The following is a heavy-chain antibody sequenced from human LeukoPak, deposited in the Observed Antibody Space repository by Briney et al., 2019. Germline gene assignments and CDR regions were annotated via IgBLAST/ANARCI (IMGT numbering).Heavy chain of an antibody. V-gene: IGHV4-61*02. CDR3: ARDRGYSSGWYLYYFDY. CDR2: IYSSGST. Sequence: PSETLSLTCTVSGGSISSGSYYWSWIRQPAGKGLEWIGRIYSSGSTNYNPSLKSRVTISVDTSKNQFSLNLSSVTAADTAVYYCARDRGYSSGWYLYYFDYWGQGTLVTVSS. J-gene: IGHJ4*02. CDR1: GGSISSGSYY. D-gene: IGHD6-19*01.